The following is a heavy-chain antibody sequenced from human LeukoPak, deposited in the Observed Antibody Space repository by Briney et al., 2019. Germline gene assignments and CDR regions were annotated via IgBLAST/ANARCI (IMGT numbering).Heavy chain of an antibody. Sequence: PGGSLRLSCAASGFTFDDYAMHWVRQAPGKGLEWVSGISWNSGSIGYADSVKGRFTISRDNAKNSLYLQMNSLRAEDTALYYCAKDLFGHGVSPSDYWGQGTLVTVSS. D-gene: IGHD3-16*01. CDR2: ISWNSGSI. CDR1: GFTFDDYA. CDR3: AKDLFGHGVSPSDY. V-gene: IGHV3-9*01. J-gene: IGHJ4*02.